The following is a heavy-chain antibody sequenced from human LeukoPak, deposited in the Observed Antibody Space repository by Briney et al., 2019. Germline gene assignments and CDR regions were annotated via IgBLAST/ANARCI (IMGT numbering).Heavy chain of an antibody. V-gene: IGHV4-61*02. Sequence: PSQTLSLTXTVSGGSISSGGYYWSWIRQPAGKGLQWIGRVYTSGTTNYNPSLKSRVTISVDTSKNRFSLRLNSVTAADTAVYHCARLNSHQLRPRFDYWGQGTLVTVSS. D-gene: IGHD2-2*01. CDR1: GGSISSGGYY. J-gene: IGHJ4*02. CDR3: ARLNSHQLRPRFDY. CDR2: VYTSGTT.